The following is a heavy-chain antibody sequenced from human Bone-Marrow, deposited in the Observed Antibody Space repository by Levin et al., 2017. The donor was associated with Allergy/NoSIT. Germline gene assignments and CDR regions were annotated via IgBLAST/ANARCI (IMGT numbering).Heavy chain of an antibody. CDR2: ISYSGTT. Sequence: SQTLSLTCTISGVSMTNYYWTWVRQSPRKGLEWIGYISYSGTTKYNPSLKSRVTISIDTSKNQFSLKLASVTAVDTARYFCVRAGYCSGGSCYGGEDYMDVGGKGTTVAVS. CDR1: GVSMTNYY. CDR3: VRAGYCSGGSCYGGEDYMDV. V-gene: IGHV4-59*01. J-gene: IGHJ6*03. D-gene: IGHD2-15*01.